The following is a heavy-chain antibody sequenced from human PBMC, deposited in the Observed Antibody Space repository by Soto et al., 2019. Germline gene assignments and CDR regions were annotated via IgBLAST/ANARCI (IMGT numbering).Heavy chain of an antibody. CDR3: TWTKYKRALYELYFES. CDR1: ENTFGDFF. D-gene: IGHD1-20*01. CDR2: INPKTVTT. Sequence: VSVQVSCKALENTFGDFFIHWLRQAPGQRREWMGWINPKTVTTNYNQKFQGKVTLTRDTSIDTAYLDLSSLGNDDTAIFFRTWTKYKRALYELYFESWGRGTLVTVSS. V-gene: IGHV1-2*02. J-gene: IGHJ4*02.